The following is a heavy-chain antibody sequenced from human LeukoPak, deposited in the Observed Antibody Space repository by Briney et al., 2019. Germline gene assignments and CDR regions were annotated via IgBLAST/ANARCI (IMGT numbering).Heavy chain of an antibody. Sequence: SETLSLTCAVSGGAFSNYFWTWIRQPPGKGLEWIAEINDSGSTNSNSSLRSRVAISLDTSKNQSSLRLTSVTAADTAVYYCARGQYCSTTTCYSARRYFDFWGQGTLVTVSS. CDR3: ARGQYCSTTTCYSARRYFDF. CDR1: GGAFSNYF. CDR2: INDSGST. J-gene: IGHJ4*02. D-gene: IGHD2-2*01. V-gene: IGHV4-34*01.